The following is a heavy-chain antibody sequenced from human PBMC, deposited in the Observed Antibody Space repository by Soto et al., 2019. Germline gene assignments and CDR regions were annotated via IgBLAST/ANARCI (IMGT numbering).Heavy chain of an antibody. CDR1: GLTFSSYA. V-gene: IGHV3-30-3*01. J-gene: IGHJ6*02. Sequence: PGGSLRLSCAASGLTFSSYAMHWVRQAPGKGLEWVAVISYDGSNKYYADSVKGRFTISRDNSKNTLYLQMNSLRAEDTAVYYCARGMVYAILRIYYYYGMDVWVQGTTVTVSS. D-gene: IGHD2-8*01. CDR3: ARGMVYAILRIYYYYGMDV. CDR2: ISYDGSNK.